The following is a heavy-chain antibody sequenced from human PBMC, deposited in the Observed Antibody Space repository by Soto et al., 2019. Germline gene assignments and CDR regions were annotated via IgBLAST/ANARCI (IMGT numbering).Heavy chain of an antibody. CDR2: ISATTTYK. V-gene: IGHV3-21*01. J-gene: IGHJ2*01. CDR1: GFTFDTYT. D-gene: IGHD3-16*01. CDR3: ARGGASKSDHLWYFDL. Sequence: EVQVVESGGGLVKPGGSLRLSCTASGFTFDTYTMNWLRQAPGRGLEWVSSISATTTYKYYAASVEGRFTISRDNAKKSLYLQTNSLGAEDTAVYYCARGGASKSDHLWYFDLWGRGTLVTVSS.